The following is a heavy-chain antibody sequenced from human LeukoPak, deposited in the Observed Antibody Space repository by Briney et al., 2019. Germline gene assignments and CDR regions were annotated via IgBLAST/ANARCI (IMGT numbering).Heavy chain of an antibody. D-gene: IGHD2-2*01. V-gene: IGHV3-53*01. CDR3: ARGRVVVVPASYYYYMDV. CDR1: GFTFSDYY. J-gene: IGHJ6*03. Sequence: PGGSLRLSCAASGFTFSDYYMSWVRQVPGRGLEWVSMIYSDGSTYYADFVKGRFTISRDNSKNTLYLQMNSLRAEDTAVYYCARGRVVVVPASYYYYMDVWGKGTTVTVSS. CDR2: IYSDGST.